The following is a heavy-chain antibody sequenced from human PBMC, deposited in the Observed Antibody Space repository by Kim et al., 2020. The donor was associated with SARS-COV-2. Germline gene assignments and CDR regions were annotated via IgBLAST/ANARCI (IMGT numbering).Heavy chain of an antibody. V-gene: IGHV1-58*01. CDR2: IVVGSGNT. J-gene: IGHJ4*02. Sequence: SVKVSCKASGFTFTSSAVQWVRQARGQRLEWIGWIVVGSGNTNYAQKFQERVTITRDMSTNTAYLELSSLRSEDTAVYYCATEDPGYYDNSGYYQFDCWGQGTRVTVSS. D-gene: IGHD3-22*01. CDR1: GFTFTSSA. CDR3: ATEDPGYYDNSGYYQFDC.